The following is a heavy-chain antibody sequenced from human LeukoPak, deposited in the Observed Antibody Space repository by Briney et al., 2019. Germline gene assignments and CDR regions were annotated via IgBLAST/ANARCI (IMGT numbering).Heavy chain of an antibody. D-gene: IGHD6-19*01. CDR3: ARDQSPPGIAVAGIDY. Sequence: GGSLRLSCATSGFTFSNYWMHWVRQAPGKGLVWVSRINSDGSSTSYADSVKGRFTISRDNAKNTLYLQMNSLRAEDTAVYYCARDQSPPGIAVAGIDYWGQGTLVTVSS. J-gene: IGHJ4*02. CDR2: INSDGSST. V-gene: IGHV3-74*01. CDR1: GFTFSNYW.